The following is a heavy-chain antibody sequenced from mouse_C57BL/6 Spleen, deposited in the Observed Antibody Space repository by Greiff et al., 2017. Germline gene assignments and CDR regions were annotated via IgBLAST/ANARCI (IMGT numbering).Heavy chain of an antibody. V-gene: IGHV1-69*01. CDR3: ARAYDSSDY. Sequence: VQLQQPGAELVMPGASVKLSCKASGYTFTSYWMHWVKQRPGQGLEWIGEIDPSDSYTNYNQKFKGKSTLTVDKSSSTAYMQLSSLTSADSAVYYCARAYDSSDYWGQGTTLTVSS. D-gene: IGHD2-4*01. CDR2: IDPSDSYT. J-gene: IGHJ2*01. CDR1: GYTFTSYW.